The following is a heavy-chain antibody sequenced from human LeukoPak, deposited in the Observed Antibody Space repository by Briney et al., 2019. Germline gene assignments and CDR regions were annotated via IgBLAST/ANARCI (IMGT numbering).Heavy chain of an antibody. CDR2: ISWNSGSI. D-gene: IGHD3-9*01. CDR1: GFTFDDYA. CDR3: AKDREYDILTGGFVDY. V-gene: IGHV3-9*01. Sequence: GGSLRLSCAASGFTFDDYAMHWVRQAPGKGLEWVSGISWNSGSIGYADSVKGRFTISRDNAKNSLYLQMNSLRAEDTALYYCAKDREYDILTGGFVDYWGQGTLVTVSS. J-gene: IGHJ4*02.